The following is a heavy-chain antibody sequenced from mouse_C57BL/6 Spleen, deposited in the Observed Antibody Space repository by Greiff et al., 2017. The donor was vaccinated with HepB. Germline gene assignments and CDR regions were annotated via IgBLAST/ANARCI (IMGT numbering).Heavy chain of an antibody. D-gene: IGHD2-3*01. CDR1: GFTIKDYY. CDR2: IDPEDGET. V-gene: IGHV14-2*01. J-gene: IGHJ1*03. Sequence: EVQLQQSGAELVKPGASVKLSCTASGFTIKDYYMHWVKQRTEQGLEWIGRIDPEDGETKYAPNFQGKATITADTSSNTAYLLLSSLTSEDTAGYYCARRDGYSWYFDVWGTGTTVTVSS. CDR3: ARRDGYSWYFDV.